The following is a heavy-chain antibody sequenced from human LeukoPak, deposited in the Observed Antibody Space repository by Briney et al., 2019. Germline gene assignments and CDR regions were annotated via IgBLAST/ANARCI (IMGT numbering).Heavy chain of an antibody. D-gene: IGHD2-2*01. CDR2: INQDGSER. CDR1: GFTFSSYW. V-gene: IGHV3-7*01. CDR3: ARDCSSTRCFRGGFDP. J-gene: IGHJ5*02. Sequence: PGESLRLSCAASGFTFSSYWMTWVRQAPGKGLEWVANINQDGSERYYMDSVKGRFTVSRDDAKNSLYLQMNSLSVEDTAVYYCARDCSSTRCFRGGFDPWGQGTLVTVSS.